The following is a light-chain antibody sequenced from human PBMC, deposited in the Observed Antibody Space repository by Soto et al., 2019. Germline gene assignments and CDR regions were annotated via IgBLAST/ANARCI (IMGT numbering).Light chain of an antibody. CDR3: QQYDSSPWT. CDR2: GAS. V-gene: IGKV3-20*01. J-gene: IGKJ1*01. Sequence: EIVLTQSPGTLSLSPGERATLSCRASQSVSSSFLAWYQQKPGQAPRLLIYGASSRATGIPDRFSGSGSGTDFTLTTSRLEPEHFAVYYCQQYDSSPWTFGQGTKVEIK. CDR1: QSVSSSF.